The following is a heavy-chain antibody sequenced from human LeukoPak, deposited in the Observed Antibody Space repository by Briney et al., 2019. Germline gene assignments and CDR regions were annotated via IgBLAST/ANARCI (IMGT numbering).Heavy chain of an antibody. CDR3: ARASDSCSGGSCYPDAFDI. CDR2: IYTSESA. V-gene: IGHV4-4*07. CDR1: GGSLSSYY. D-gene: IGHD2-15*01. Sequence: SETLSLTCTVSGGSLSSYYWSWIRQPAGKGLEWIGRIYTSESANYNPSLKSRVTMSVDTSKNQFSLKLTSVTAADTAVYYCARASDSCSGGSCYPDAFDIWGQGTMVTVSS. J-gene: IGHJ3*02.